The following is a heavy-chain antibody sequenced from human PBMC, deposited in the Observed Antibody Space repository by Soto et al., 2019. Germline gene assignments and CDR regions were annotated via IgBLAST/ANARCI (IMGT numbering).Heavy chain of an antibody. CDR2: IYPGDSDT. D-gene: IGHD1-26*01. Sequence: GESLKISCKGSGYSFTSYWIGWVRQMPGKGLEWMGIIYPGDSDTRYSPSFQGQVTISADKSISTAYLQWSSLKASDTAMYYCARQAGGGAGTWELHNWFDPWGQGTLVTVSS. V-gene: IGHV5-51*01. CDR1: GYSFTSYW. CDR3: ARQAGGGAGTWELHNWFDP. J-gene: IGHJ5*02.